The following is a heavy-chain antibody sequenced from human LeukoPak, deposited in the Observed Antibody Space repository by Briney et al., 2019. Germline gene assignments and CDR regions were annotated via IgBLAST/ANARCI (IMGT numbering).Heavy chain of an antibody. J-gene: IGHJ5*02. Sequence: AASVTVSCKASGYTFTSYAMNWVRQAPGQGLEWMGWINTNTGNPTYAQGFTGRFVFSLDTSVSTAYLQISSLKAEDTAVYYCARGPRYCSSTSCYILASWGQGTLVTVSS. CDR3: ARGPRYCSSTSCYILAS. CDR1: GYTFTSYA. V-gene: IGHV7-4-1*02. D-gene: IGHD2-2*02. CDR2: INTNTGNP.